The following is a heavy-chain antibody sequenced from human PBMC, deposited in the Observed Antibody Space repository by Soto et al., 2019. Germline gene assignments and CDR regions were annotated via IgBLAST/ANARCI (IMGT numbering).Heavy chain of an antibody. V-gene: IGHV5-51*01. Sequence: GESLKISCKGSGYSCTSYWIGWVRQMPGKGLEWMRTIYPVDPDPRYSPSFQGQVTISAHKSISTDDLQWSSLKASDTDMYYCARPSSYAYDFDYWGQGTLVTVSS. CDR1: GYSCTSYW. CDR3: ARPSSYAYDFDY. J-gene: IGHJ4*02. CDR2: IYPVDPDP. D-gene: IGHD2-2*01.